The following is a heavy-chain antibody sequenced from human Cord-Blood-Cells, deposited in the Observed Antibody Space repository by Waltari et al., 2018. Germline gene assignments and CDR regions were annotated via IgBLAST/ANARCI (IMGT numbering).Heavy chain of an antibody. CDR3: ARAAGPGRDYFDY. V-gene: IGHV3-30-3*01. CDR2: ISYDGLNK. Sequence: QVQLVESGGGVVQPGRSLRLSCAASGFTFSSYAMHWVRQAPGKGHECVSVISYDGLNKYYADSVKGRFTISRDNSKTTLYLQMNSLRADDTAVYYCARAAGPGRDYFDYWGQGTLVTVSS. J-gene: IGHJ4*02. CDR1: GFTFSSYA. D-gene: IGHD3-10*01.